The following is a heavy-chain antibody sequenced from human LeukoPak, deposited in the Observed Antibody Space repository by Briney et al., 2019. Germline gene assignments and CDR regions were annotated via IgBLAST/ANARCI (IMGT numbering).Heavy chain of an antibody. J-gene: IGHJ4*02. V-gene: IGHV4-31*03. CDR2: IYYSGST. Sequence: SETLSLTCTVSGGSISSGGYYWSWIRQHPGKGLEWIGYIYYSGSTYYNPSLKSRVTISVDTSKNQFSLKLSSVTAADTAVYYCARDTPIPYYYDSSGYPVWGQGTLVTVSS. CDR3: ARDTPIPYYYDSSGYPV. CDR1: GGSISSGGYY. D-gene: IGHD3-22*01.